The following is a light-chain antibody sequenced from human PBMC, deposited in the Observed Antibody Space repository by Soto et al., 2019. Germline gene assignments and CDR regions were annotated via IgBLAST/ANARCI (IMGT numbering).Light chain of an antibody. J-gene: IGKJ2*01. CDR1: QSIDKW. CDR3: EQYAFSSSYA. CDR2: MAS. Sequence: DIQMTQSPSTLSASVGDRITLTCRASQSIDKWLAWYQQKPGKAPKLLIYMASILQRGVPTRFSGSGAGTDFTLTISGLQLDNSAPQDYEQYAFSSSYAFGPGTKLDIK. V-gene: IGKV1-5*03.